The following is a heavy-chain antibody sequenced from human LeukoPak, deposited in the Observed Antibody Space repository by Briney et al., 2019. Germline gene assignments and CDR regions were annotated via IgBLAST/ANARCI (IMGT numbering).Heavy chain of an antibody. CDR1: GGSISSYY. CDR3: ARHVGGSSWYVAHPKGWFDP. Sequence: SETLSLTCTVSGGSISSYYWSWIRQPPGQGLEWIGYIYTSGSTNYNHSLKSRVTISVDTSKNQFSLKLSSVTAAATAVYYCARHVGGSSWYVAHPKGWFDPWGQGTLVTVSS. D-gene: IGHD6-13*01. CDR2: IYTSGST. V-gene: IGHV4-4*09. J-gene: IGHJ5*02.